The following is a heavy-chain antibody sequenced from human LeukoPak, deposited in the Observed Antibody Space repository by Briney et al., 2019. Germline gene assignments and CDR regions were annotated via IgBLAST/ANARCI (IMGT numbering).Heavy chain of an antibody. CDR3: ARETGGYFGSGTYYKYNLFDP. J-gene: IGHJ5*02. CDR2: IIPIFGTA. D-gene: IGHD3-10*01. Sequence: GASVKVSCKASGHTFTGYYMHWVRQAPGQGLEWMGGIIPIFGTAHYAQKFQGRVTITADDPTSTAYMELSSLGSEDTAVYYCARETGGYFGSGTYYKYNLFDPWGQGTLVTVSS. CDR1: GHTFTGYY. V-gene: IGHV1-69*13.